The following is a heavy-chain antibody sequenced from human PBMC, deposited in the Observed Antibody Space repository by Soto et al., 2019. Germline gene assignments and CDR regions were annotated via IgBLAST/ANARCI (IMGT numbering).Heavy chain of an antibody. CDR1: GFTFSSYW. V-gene: IGHV3-7*01. Sequence: GGSLRLSCAASGFTFSSYWMSWVRQAPGKGLEWVANIKQDGSEKYYVDSVKGRFTISRDNAKNSLYLQMNSLRAEDTAVYYCARESGVTLVVYFDYWGQGTLVTVSS. D-gene: IGHD7-27*01. J-gene: IGHJ4*02. CDR3: ARESGVTLVVYFDY. CDR2: IKQDGSEK.